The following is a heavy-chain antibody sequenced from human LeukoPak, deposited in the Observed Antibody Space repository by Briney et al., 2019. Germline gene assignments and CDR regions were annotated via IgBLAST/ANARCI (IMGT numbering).Heavy chain of an antibody. D-gene: IGHD2-8*01. V-gene: IGHV1-18*01. CDR3: ARGLGYCTNGVCRIRGFWDI. J-gene: IGHJ3*02. CDR2: ISAYNGNT. Sequence: ASVKVSCKASGYTFTSYGISWVRQAPGQGLEWMGWISAYNGNTNYAQKLQGRVTMTTDTSTSTAYMELSSLTSEDTAVYYCARGLGYCTNGVCRIRGFWDIWGQGTMVTVSS. CDR1: GYTFTSYG.